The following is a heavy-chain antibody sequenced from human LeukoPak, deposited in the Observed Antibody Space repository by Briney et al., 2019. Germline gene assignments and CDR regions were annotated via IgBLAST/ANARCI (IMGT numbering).Heavy chain of an antibody. CDR3: ARHTRRSSSSPDDYQYGMDV. V-gene: IGHV3-74*01. D-gene: IGHD6-6*01. Sequence: GGSVTLSCAVSGFTFSSYWMHWVRQSPGKGLVWVTRIKSDGRSSTYAGSVKRRFTISRDNAKYTLYLQMNRQRAEDPAVYYCARHTRRSSSSPDDYQYGMDVWGQGTTVTVSS. CDR2: IKSDGRSS. CDR1: GFTFSSYW. J-gene: IGHJ6*02.